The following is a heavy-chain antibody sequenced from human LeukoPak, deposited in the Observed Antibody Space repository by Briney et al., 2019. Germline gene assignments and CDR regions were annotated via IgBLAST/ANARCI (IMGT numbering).Heavy chain of an antibody. Sequence: GGSLRISCAASGFHLHSHSLKWVRPAPGKGLEGVSSLSSSSSYIYYADSVKGRFTISRDNAKNSLYLQMNSLRAEDTAVYYCARGSGWLRSYYYXYXDVWXXXTXXTVS. CDR1: GFHLHSHS. V-gene: IGHV3-21*01. CDR2: LSSSSSYI. J-gene: IGHJ6*03. D-gene: IGHD5-12*01. CDR3: ARGSGWLRSYYYXYXDV.